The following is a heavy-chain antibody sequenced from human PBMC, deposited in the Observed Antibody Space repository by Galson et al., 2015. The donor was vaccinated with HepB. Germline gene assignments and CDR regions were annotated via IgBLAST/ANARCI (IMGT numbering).Heavy chain of an antibody. CDR2: IYHSGST. J-gene: IGHJ4*02. D-gene: IGHD6-13*01. Sequence: ETLSLTCAVSGGSISSSNWWSWVRQPPGKGLEWIGEIYHSGSTNYNPSLKSRVTISVDKSKNQFSLKLSSVTAADTAVYYCASLTIAAAGILRAGPTTNDDYWGQGTLVTVSS. CDR3: ASLTIAAAGILRAGPTTNDDY. V-gene: IGHV4-4*02. CDR1: GGSISSSNW.